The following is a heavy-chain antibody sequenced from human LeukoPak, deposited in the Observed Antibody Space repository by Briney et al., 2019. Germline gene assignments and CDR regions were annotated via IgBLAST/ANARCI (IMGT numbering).Heavy chain of an antibody. CDR2: IHTSGST. D-gene: IGHD6-13*01. CDR3: ARVSIAAAGGWFDP. V-gene: IGHV4-4*07. CDR1: GDSIISYY. J-gene: IGHJ5*02. Sequence: SETLSLTCTVSGDSIISYYWRWIRQPAGKGLEWIGRIHTSGSTNYNPSLKSRVTMSVDTSKNQFSLKLSSVTAADTAMYYCARVSIAAAGGWFDPWGQGTLVTVSS.